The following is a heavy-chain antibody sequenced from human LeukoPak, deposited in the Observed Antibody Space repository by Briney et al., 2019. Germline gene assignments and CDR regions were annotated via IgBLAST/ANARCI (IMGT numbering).Heavy chain of an antibody. Sequence: PGGSLRLSRAACVFTLSSYAMSWVRQAPGEGLEWVSGISGRGGRTYYTDSVKGRFTISRDNSKNTLYLQMNSLRAEDTAVYYCAKVKGYDSSGYYSFFDYWGQGTLVTVSS. J-gene: IGHJ4*02. CDR1: VFTLSSYA. D-gene: IGHD3-22*01. CDR3: AKVKGYDSSGYYSFFDY. CDR2: ISGRGGRT. V-gene: IGHV3-23*01.